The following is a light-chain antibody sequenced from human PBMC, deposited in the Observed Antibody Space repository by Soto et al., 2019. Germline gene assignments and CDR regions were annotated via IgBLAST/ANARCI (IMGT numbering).Light chain of an antibody. J-gene: IGLJ1*01. CDR1: SSDVGGYNY. Sequence: QSALTQPRSVSGSPGQSVTISCTGTSSDVGGYNYVSWYQQHPGKAPKLMIYDVSKRPSGVPDRFSGSKSGNTASLTISGLQAEDEADYYCCSYAGSYYVFGTSTQLTVL. V-gene: IGLV2-11*01. CDR3: CSYAGSYYV. CDR2: DVS.